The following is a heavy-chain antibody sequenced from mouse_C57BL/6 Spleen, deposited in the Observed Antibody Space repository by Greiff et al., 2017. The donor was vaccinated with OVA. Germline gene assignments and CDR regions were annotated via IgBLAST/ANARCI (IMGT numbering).Heavy chain of an antibody. CDR1: GYSITSGYY. V-gene: IGHV3-6*01. CDR3: AREQDWDGYFDV. CDR2: ISYDGSN. Sequence: VQLQQSGPGLVKPSQSLSLTCSVTGYSITSGYYWNWIRQFPGNKLEWMGYISYDGSNNYNPSLKNRISITRDTSKNQFFLKLNSVTTEDTATYYCAREQDWDGYFDVWGTGTTVTVSS. D-gene: IGHD4-1*01. J-gene: IGHJ1*03.